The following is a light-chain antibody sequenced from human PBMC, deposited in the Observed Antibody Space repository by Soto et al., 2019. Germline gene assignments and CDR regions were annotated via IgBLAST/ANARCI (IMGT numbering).Light chain of an antibody. Sequence: DLQMTQSPSTLSASLGDRVTITCRASQSISSWLAWYQQKPGKAPTLLIYKASSLESGVPSRFSGSGSGTGFTLAIRSLQPDDFATYYCQQYHSYPWTFGQGTKVEIK. V-gene: IGKV1-5*03. CDR1: QSISSW. J-gene: IGKJ1*01. CDR2: KAS. CDR3: QQYHSYPWT.